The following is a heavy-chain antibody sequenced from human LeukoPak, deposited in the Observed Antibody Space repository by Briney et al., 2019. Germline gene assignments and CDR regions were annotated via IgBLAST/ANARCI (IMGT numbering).Heavy chain of an antibody. CDR3: ATSTGGYYSEN. CDR1: GGSISSYY. Sequence: SETLSLTCTDSGGSISSYYWSWIRQPPGKGLKWIGYIYYSGSTNYNPSLKRRVTISVDTSKNQFSLRLSSVTAADTAIYYCATSTGGYYSENWGQGTLVTVSS. J-gene: IGHJ4*02. V-gene: IGHV4-59*08. D-gene: IGHD2-15*01. CDR2: IYYSGST.